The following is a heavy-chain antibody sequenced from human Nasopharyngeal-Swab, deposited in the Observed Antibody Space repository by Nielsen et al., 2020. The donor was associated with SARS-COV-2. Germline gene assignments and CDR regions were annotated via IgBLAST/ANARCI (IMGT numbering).Heavy chain of an antibody. J-gene: IGHJ4*02. D-gene: IGHD2-15*01. V-gene: IGHV3-23*01. CDR2: VSGSGGTT. CDR1: GFTFSSYA. CDR3: AKDRYCSGGACCFSGFDY. Sequence: GESLKISCAASGFTFSSYAMSWVRQAPGKGLEWVSGVSGSGGTTKYADSVKGRFTISRDNSKNKLYLQMHSLRVEDTAVYYCAKDRYCSGGACCFSGFDYWGLGTLVTVSS.